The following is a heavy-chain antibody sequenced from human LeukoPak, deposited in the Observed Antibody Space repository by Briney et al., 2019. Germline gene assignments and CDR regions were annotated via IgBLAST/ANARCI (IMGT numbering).Heavy chain of an antibody. CDR1: CASIRSYY. V-gene: IGHV4-4*07. CDR3: ARGRELYGFAIDY. D-gene: IGHD1-7*01. J-gene: IGHJ4*02. Sequence: PSETLSLTCTVSCASIRSYYWSWMRQPAGKGLEWIGRVYTNGSTNYNPSLKSRVTISVDKSKNQFSLKLTSVTAADTAVYYCARGRELYGFAIDYWGQGALVSVSS. CDR2: VYTNGST.